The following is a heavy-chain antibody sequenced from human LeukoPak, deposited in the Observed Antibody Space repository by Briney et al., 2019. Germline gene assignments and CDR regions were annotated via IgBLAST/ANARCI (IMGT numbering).Heavy chain of an antibody. Sequence: GGSLRLSCAGSGFTFSSYWMSWVRQAPGKGLEWVANIKQDGSEKYYVDSVKGRFTISRDNAKNSLYLQMNSLRAEDTAVYYCARVGVYGDAYYYYYGMDVWGQGTTVTVSS. CDR2: IKQDGSEK. CDR1: GFTFSSYW. D-gene: IGHD4-17*01. V-gene: IGHV3-7*01. CDR3: ARVGVYGDAYYYYYGMDV. J-gene: IGHJ6*02.